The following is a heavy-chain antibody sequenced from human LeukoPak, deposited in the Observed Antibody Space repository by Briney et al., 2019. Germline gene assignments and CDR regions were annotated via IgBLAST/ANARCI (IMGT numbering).Heavy chain of an antibody. CDR2: ISGYNAET. CDR3: ARVRDYYASSDYSDY. J-gene: IGHJ4*02. V-gene: IGHV1-18*04. CDR1: GYTFTSYY. D-gene: IGHD3-22*01. Sequence: ASVKVSCKTSGYTFTSYYVSWVRQAPGQGLEWMGWISGYNAETKYVQKFQGRITMTIDTSTTTAYMELRSLTSDDTAVYYCARVRDYYASSDYSDYWGQGTLVTVSS.